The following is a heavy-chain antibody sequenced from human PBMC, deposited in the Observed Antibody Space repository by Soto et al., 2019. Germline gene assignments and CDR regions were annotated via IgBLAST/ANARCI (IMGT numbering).Heavy chain of an antibody. Sequence: SETLSLTCTVSGGSISSGDYYWSWIRQPPGKGLEWIGHIYYSGSTYYNPSLKSRVTISVDTSKNQFSLKLSSVTAADTAVYYCAREKLLWFGELFRGTGFDPWGQGTLVTVSS. J-gene: IGHJ5*02. CDR3: AREKLLWFGELFRGTGFDP. CDR1: GGSISSGDYY. D-gene: IGHD3-10*01. V-gene: IGHV4-30-4*01. CDR2: IYYSGST.